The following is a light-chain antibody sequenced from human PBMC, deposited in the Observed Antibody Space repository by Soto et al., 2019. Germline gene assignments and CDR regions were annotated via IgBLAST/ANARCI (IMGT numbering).Light chain of an antibody. J-gene: IGLJ2*01. Sequence: QSVLTQPTSVSGAPGQRVTISCTGSSSNIGAGYDVHWYQQLPGRAPKLLISGNTHRPSGVPDRSSVSTSGPSASLAITGLQAEDEADYYCLSFDSSMSVVFGGGTQLTVL. CDR1: SSNIGAGYD. V-gene: IGLV1-40*01. CDR2: GNT. CDR3: LSFDSSMSVV.